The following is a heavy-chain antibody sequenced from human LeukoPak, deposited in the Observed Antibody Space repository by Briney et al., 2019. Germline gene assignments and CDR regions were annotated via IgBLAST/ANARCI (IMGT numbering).Heavy chain of an antibody. Sequence: PSETLSLTCTVSGYSISSGYYWGWIRQPPGKGLEWIGSIYHSGSTYYNPSLKSRVTISVDTSKNQFSLKLSSVTAADTAVYYCARETLVRRRFGPWGQGTLVTVSS. V-gene: IGHV4-38-2*02. CDR1: GYSISSGYY. D-gene: IGHD6-13*01. CDR3: ARETLVRRRFGP. J-gene: IGHJ5*02. CDR2: IYHSGST.